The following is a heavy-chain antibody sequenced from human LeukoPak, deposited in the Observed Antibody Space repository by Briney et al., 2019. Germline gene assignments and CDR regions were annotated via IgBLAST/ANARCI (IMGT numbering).Heavy chain of an antibody. Sequence: GASVKGSCKASGYTFTSYDINWVRQATGQGLEWMGWMNPNSGNTGYAQKFQGRVTMTRNTSISTAYMELSSLRSEDTAVYYCAKSIVVVVAATPGLYYGMDVWGQGTTVTVSS. V-gene: IGHV1-8*01. D-gene: IGHD2-15*01. CDR2: MNPNSGNT. CDR1: GYTFTSYD. J-gene: IGHJ6*02. CDR3: AKSIVVVVAATPGLYYGMDV.